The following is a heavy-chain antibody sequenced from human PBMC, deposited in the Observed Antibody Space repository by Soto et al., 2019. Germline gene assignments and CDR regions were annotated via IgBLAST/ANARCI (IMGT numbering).Heavy chain of an antibody. CDR1: GGSINSYY. Sequence: SETLSLTCTVSGGSINSYYWSWIRQPPGKGLEWIGYIYYSGSTNYNPSLKSRVTISVDTSKNQFSLKLSSVTAADTAVYYCARAPEYYDILTGYTPPYYYGMDVWGQGTTVTVSS. V-gene: IGHV4-59*01. J-gene: IGHJ6*02. D-gene: IGHD3-9*01. CDR2: IYYSGST. CDR3: ARAPEYYDILTGYTPPYYYGMDV.